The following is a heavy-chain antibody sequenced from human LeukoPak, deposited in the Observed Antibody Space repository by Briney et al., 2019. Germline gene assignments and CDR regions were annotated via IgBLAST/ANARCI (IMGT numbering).Heavy chain of an antibody. V-gene: IGHV3-23*01. CDR3: AKDRSGWYPHGMDV. D-gene: IGHD6-19*01. Sequence: GGSLRLSCAASGFTFSSYAMSWVRQAPGKELEWVSIITGSGSTTYYAASVKGRFTTSRDNSKNTLSLQMNSLRAEDTAVYYCAKDRSGWYPHGMDVWGQGTTLTVSS. CDR1: GFTFSSYA. J-gene: IGHJ6*02. CDR2: ITGSGSTT.